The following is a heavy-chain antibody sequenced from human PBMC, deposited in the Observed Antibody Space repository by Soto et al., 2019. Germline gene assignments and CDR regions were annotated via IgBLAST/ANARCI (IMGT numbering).Heavy chain of an antibody. Sequence: VGSLRLSCVASGFTFGRYAMHWVRQPPGRGLEWVAAISYTGANTYYVGSVRGRFTISRDNSKNTLYLQMNSLRAEDTAMYYCAKHMDDSGYFYVEGADHWGQGTLVTVS. CDR1: GFTFGRYA. V-gene: IGHV3-30*18. CDR2: ISYTGANT. CDR3: AKHMDDSGYFYVEGADH. J-gene: IGHJ4*02. D-gene: IGHD3-22*01.